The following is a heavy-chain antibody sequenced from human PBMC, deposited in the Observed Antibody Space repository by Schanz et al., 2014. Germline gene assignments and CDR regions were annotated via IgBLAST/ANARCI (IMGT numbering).Heavy chain of an antibody. CDR3: ARDRRNADLDY. CDR1: GITFSSHS. CDR2: ITYNGGTI. J-gene: IGHJ4*02. Sequence: EVHLVESGGGLVQPGGSLRLSCAASGITFSSHSFNWVRQAPGKGLEWISYITYNGGTIYYADSVKGRFTISRDNSKNTLYLQMNSLRAEDTAVYYCARDRRNADLDYWGQGTLVIVSS. V-gene: IGHV3-48*01. D-gene: IGHD1-1*01.